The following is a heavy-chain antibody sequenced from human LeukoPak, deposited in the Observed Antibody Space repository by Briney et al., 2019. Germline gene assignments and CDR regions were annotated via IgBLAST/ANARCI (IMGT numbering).Heavy chain of an antibody. D-gene: IGHD2-2*01. CDR1: GYTFTSYG. V-gene: IGHV1-18*01. J-gene: IGHJ4*02. Sequence: ASVKVSCKASGYTFTSYGISWVRQAPGQGLEWMGWISAYNGNTNYAQKLQGRVTMTTDTSTSTAYMELRGLRSDDTAVYYCAREESVVPAMNYFDYWGQGTLVTVSS. CDR3: AREESVVPAMNYFDY. CDR2: ISAYNGNT.